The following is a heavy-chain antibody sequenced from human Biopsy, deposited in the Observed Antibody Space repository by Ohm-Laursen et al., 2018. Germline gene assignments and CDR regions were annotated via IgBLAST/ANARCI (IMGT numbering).Heavy chain of an antibody. Sequence: ASVKVSCKASGYTFTAFSVHWLRQAPGQGLEWMGWINPKSGDTDYPQNFQGGVSMTRDTSISTAYMDLSRLRSDDTAVYYCARGRRHCSGTCSRWYFDLWGRGTLVTVSS. CDR3: ARGRRHCSGTCSRWYFDL. J-gene: IGHJ2*01. D-gene: IGHD2-2*01. CDR1: GYTFTAFS. V-gene: IGHV1-2*02. CDR2: INPKSGDT.